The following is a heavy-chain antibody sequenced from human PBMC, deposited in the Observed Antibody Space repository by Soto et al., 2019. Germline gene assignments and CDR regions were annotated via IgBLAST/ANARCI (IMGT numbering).Heavy chain of an antibody. CDR1: GGSISSYY. CDR2: IYYSGST. J-gene: IGHJ6*03. D-gene: IGHD6-13*01. Sequence: QVQLQESGPGLVKPSETLSLTCTVSGGSISSYYWSWIRQPPGKGLEWIGYIYYSGSTNYNPSLKSRVTISVDTSKNQFSLKLSSVTAADTAVYYCARVESAAGMESYYYYMDVWGKGTTVTVSS. V-gene: IGHV4-59*01. CDR3: ARVESAAGMESYYYYMDV.